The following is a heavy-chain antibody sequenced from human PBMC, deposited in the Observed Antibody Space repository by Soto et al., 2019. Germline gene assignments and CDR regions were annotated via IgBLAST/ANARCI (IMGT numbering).Heavy chain of an antibody. D-gene: IGHD3-3*01. V-gene: IGHV4-34*01. J-gene: IGHJ6*02. CDR1: GGSFSGYY. Sequence: SETLSLTCAVYGGSFSGYYWSWIRQPPGKGLEWIGEINHSGSTNYNPSLKSRVTISVDTSKNQFSLKLSSVTAADTAVYYCARGPGGPRFLELLFGENYYYYYGMDVWGQVTTFTVS. CDR3: ARGPGGPRFLELLFGENYYYYYGMDV. CDR2: INHSGST.